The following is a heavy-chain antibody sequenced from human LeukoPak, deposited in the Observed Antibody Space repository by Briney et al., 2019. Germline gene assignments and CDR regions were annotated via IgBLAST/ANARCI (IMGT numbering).Heavy chain of an antibody. V-gene: IGHV3-20*04. J-gene: IGHJ5*02. CDR3: ARDPFCSSSTGCYFEDWFDP. D-gene: IGHD2-2*01. CDR1: GFTFADYD. CDR2: ITYDGDKT. Sequence: PGGSLRLSCTASGFTFADYDMSWVRQVPGKGLEWVSGITYDGDKTCYAASVRGPFARPRDNTKKYLYLQMSSVRAEDTALYYCARDPFCSSSTGCYFEDWFDPWGPGTLVTVSS.